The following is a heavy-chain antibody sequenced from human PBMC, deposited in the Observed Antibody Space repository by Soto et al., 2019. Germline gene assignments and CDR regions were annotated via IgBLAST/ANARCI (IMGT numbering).Heavy chain of an antibody. D-gene: IGHD6-6*01. CDR3: ARQYSSSYWFDP. J-gene: IGHJ5*02. CDR2: IYYSGST. CDR1: GGSISSYY. V-gene: IGHV4-59*01. Sequence: PSETLSLTCTVSGGSISSYYWSWIRQPPGKGLEWIGYIYYSGSTNYNPSPKSRVTISVDTSKNQFSLKLSSVTAADTAVYYCARQYSSSYWFDPWGQGTLVTVFS.